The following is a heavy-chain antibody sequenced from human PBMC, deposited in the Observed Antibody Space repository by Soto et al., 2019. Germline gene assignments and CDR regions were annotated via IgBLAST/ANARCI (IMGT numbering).Heavy chain of an antibody. CDR2: IYWDDDK. V-gene: IGHV2-5*02. D-gene: IGHD2-2*01. CDR3: AHRGYCSSTSCYRHYYGMDV. CDR1: GFSLSTSGVG. J-gene: IGHJ6*02. Sequence: QITLKESGPTLVKPTQTLTLTCTFSGFSLSTSGVGVGWIRQPPGKALEWLALIYWDDDKRYSPSLKSRLTITKETSKNQVVLTMTNMDPVDTATYYCAHRGYCSSTSCYRHYYGMDVWGQGTTVTVSS.